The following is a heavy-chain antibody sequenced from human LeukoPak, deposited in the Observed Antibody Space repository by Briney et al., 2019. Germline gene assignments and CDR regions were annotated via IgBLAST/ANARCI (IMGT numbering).Heavy chain of an antibody. CDR3: ARGVTTVDGFDY. CDR1: GGTFSSYA. J-gene: IGHJ4*02. V-gene: IGHV1-69*04. D-gene: IGHD3-10*01. Sequence: SVKVSCKASGGTFSSYAISWVRQAPGQGLEWMGRIIPILGIANYAQKFQGRVTITADKSTSTAYMELSSLRSEDTAVYYCARGVTTVDGFDYWGQGTLVTVSS. CDR2: IIPILGIA.